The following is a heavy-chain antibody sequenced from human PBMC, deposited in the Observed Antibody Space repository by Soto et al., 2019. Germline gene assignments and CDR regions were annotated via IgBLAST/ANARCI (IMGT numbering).Heavy chain of an antibody. CDR2: ISGSGGST. D-gene: IGHD2-15*01. Sequence: GGSLRLSCAASGFTFSSYAMSWVRQAPGKGLEWVSAISGSGGSTYYADSVKGRFTISRDNSKNTLYLQMNSLRAEDTAVYYCAKDQRDVVVVVAATSFDYWGQGTLVTVSS. V-gene: IGHV3-23*01. CDR3: AKDQRDVVVVVAATSFDY. CDR1: GFTFSSYA. J-gene: IGHJ4*02.